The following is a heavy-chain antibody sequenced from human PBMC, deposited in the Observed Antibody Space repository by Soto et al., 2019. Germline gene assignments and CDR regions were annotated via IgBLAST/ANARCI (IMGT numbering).Heavy chain of an antibody. J-gene: IGHJ6*03. CDR3: ARHPYDYYYYYYMDV. Sequence: PSETLSLTCTVSGGSISSYYWSWIRQPPGKGQKKIGYIYYSGSTNYNPSLKSRVTISVDTSKNQFSLKLSSVTAADTAVYYCARHPYDYYYYYYMDVWGKGTTVTVSS. CDR2: IYYSGST. V-gene: IGHV4-59*08. CDR1: GGSISSYY. D-gene: IGHD3-16*01.